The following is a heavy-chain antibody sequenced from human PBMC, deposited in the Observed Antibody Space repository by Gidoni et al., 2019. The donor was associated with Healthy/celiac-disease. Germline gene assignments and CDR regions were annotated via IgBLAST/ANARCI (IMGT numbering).Heavy chain of an antibody. J-gene: IGHJ4*02. CDR3: ARPGSGWGPFDY. CDR1: VFTFDDYG. CDR2: INGDGGST. V-gene: IGHV3-20*04. D-gene: IGHD6-19*01. Sequence: EVQLVESGGGVVRPGGSLRLSCAASVFTFDDYGMSWVRQAPGKGLEWVSGINGDGGSTGYGDSVKGRFTISRDNAKNSLYLQMNSLRAEDTALYYCARPGSGWGPFDYWGQGTLVTVSS.